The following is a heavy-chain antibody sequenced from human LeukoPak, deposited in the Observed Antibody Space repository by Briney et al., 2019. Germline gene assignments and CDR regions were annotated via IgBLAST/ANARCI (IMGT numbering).Heavy chain of an antibody. CDR1: GGSISSSSYY. D-gene: IGHD3-22*01. J-gene: IGHJ3*02. Sequence: SETLSLTCTVSGGSISSSSYYWSWIRQPPGKGLEWIGSIYYSGSTYYNPSLKSRVTISVDTSKNQFSLKLSSVTAADTAVYYCAPQRAYYYDSSGRILGDAFDIWGQGTMVTVSS. CDR2: IYYSGST. V-gene: IGHV4-39*01. CDR3: APQRAYYYDSSGRILGDAFDI.